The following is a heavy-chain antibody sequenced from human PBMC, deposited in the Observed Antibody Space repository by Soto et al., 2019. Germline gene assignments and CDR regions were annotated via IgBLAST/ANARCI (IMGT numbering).Heavy chain of an antibody. D-gene: IGHD3-9*01. Sequence: GGSLRLSCAASVFTFIGYSVKWVRQAPGKGLEWVSYISSGSKTIYYAESVKGRFTVSRDNARNSQYLQMNSLRDEDTAVYYCAREDILGVRSFDYWGQGTLVTVSS. CDR3: AREDILGVRSFDY. CDR2: ISSGSKTI. CDR1: VFTFIGYS. V-gene: IGHV3-48*02. J-gene: IGHJ4*02.